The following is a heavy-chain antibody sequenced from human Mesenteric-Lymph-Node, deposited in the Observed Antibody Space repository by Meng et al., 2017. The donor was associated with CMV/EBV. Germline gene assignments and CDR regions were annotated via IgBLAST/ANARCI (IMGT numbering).Heavy chain of an antibody. CDR1: GGSFSGVY. V-gene: IGHV4-34*01. D-gene: IGHD3-16*01. J-gene: IGHJ5*02. CDR3: ARGIGGWFDP. Sequence: CIGYGGSFSGVYWSWIRQPPGKGLEWIGQINHSGSTNYIPSLKSRVTISVDTSKKQFSLKLSSVTAADTALYYCARGIGGWFDPWGQGTLVTVSS. CDR2: INHSGST.